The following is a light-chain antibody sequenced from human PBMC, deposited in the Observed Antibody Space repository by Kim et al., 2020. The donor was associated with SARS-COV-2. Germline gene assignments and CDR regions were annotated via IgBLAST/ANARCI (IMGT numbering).Light chain of an antibody. J-gene: IGKJ4*01. Sequence: VYTGARSSLSCRAIQSICSDLDWYQPEPAQAPMLLIAAGCKRATGIPARFSGSRSGIEFTINISRLEPEDFAVYYCQQRSPYISFGGGTKVDIK. CDR1: QSICSD. V-gene: IGKV3-11*01. CDR2: AGC. CDR3: QQRSPYIS.